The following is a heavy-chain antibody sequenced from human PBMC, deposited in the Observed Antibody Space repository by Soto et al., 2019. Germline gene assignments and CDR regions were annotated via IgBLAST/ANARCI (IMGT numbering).Heavy chain of an antibody. D-gene: IGHD6-19*01. Sequence: PGGSLRLSCAASGFTFSSYWMQWVRQAPGKGLVWVSRINSDGSSTSYADSVKGRFTISRDNAKNTLYLQMNSLRAEDTAVYYCARDGGYSSEGLIDYWGQGTLVTVSS. V-gene: IGHV3-74*01. CDR2: INSDGSST. CDR1: GFTFSSYW. CDR3: ARDGGYSSEGLIDY. J-gene: IGHJ4*02.